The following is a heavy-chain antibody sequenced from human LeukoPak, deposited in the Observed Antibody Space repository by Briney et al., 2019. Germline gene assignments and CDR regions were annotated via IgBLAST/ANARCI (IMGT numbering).Heavy chain of an antibody. V-gene: IGHV3-15*01. CDR1: GFTFSNAW. D-gene: IGHD3-22*01. CDR2: IKKKTDGGTT. Sequence: PGGSLRLSCAVSGFTFSNAWMSWVRQAPGKGLEWVGRIKKKTDGGTTDYAAPVKGRFTILRDDSKNTLYLQMNSLKTEDTAVYYCTTEYYYDNSGLFDYWGQGTLVTVSS. J-gene: IGHJ4*02. CDR3: TTEYYYDNSGLFDY.